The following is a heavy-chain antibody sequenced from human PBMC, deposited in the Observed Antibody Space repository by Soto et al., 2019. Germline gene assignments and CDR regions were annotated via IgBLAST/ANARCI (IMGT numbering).Heavy chain of an antibody. CDR3: ARGTAAGTWSHREYYGMDV. J-gene: IGHJ6*02. V-gene: IGHV1-69*01. CDR2: IIPIFGTA. CDR1: GGTFSSYA. D-gene: IGHD6-13*01. Sequence: QVQLVQSGAEVKKPGSSVKVSCKASGGTFSSYAISWVRQAPGQGLEWMGGIIPIFGTANYAQKFQGRVTITADESTSTAYMELSSLRSEDTAMYYCARGTAAGTWSHREYYGMDVWGQGTTVTVSS.